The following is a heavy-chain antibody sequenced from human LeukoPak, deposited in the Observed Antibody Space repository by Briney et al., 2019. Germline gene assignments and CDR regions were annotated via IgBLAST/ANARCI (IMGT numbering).Heavy chain of an antibody. D-gene: IGHD1-26*01. V-gene: IGHV4-59*01. CDR1: GGSINSLY. Sequence: SETLSLTCTVSGGSINSLYWTWIRQPPGKGLEWIGYIYYSGSTNYNPSLKSRVTISVDTSKNQFSLKLSSVTAADTAVYYCARAYSGSYEYYYYLDVWGKGTTVTVSS. J-gene: IGHJ6*03. CDR2: IYYSGST. CDR3: ARAYSGSYEYYYYLDV.